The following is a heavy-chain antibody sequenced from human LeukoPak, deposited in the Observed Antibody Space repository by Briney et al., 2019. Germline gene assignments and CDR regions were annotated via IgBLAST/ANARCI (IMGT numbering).Heavy chain of an antibody. CDR3: ARGIAAAGPLDY. D-gene: IGHD6-13*01. V-gene: IGHV3-33*01. Sequence: PGGSLRLSCAASGFTFSSYGMHWVSQAPGKGLEWVAVIWYDGSNKYYADSVKGRFTISRDNSKNTLYLQMNGLRAEDTAVYYCARGIAAAGPLDYWGQGTLVTVSS. CDR1: GFTFSSYG. J-gene: IGHJ4*02. CDR2: IWYDGSNK.